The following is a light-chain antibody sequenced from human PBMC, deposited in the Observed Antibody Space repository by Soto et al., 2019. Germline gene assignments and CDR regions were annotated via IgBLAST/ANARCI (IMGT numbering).Light chain of an antibody. Sequence: DIQMTQSPSTLSGSVGDRVTITCRASQSISSWLAWYQQKPGKAPKLLIYDASNLQSGVPSRFSGSGSGTDFTLTISSLQPEDIATYYCQESYSTSFGQGTKVDIK. CDR1: QSISSW. J-gene: IGKJ1*01. V-gene: IGKV1-39*01. CDR2: DAS. CDR3: QESYSTS.